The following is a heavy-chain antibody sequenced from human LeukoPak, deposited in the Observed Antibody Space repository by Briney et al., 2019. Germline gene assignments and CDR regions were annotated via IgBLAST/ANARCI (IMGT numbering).Heavy chain of an antibody. J-gene: IGHJ4*02. Sequence: PGGPLRLSCAASGFTFSDAWMHWVRQAPGKGLEWVGLIKRRTDGGTSNYAAPVKGRFAISRDDSEDTLFLQMDSLKSEDTGVYYCTTGYTSASHDGYWGQGTLVTVSS. CDR1: GFTFSDAW. CDR3: TTGYTSASHDGY. D-gene: IGHD2-15*01. V-gene: IGHV3-15*07. CDR2: IKRRTDGGTS.